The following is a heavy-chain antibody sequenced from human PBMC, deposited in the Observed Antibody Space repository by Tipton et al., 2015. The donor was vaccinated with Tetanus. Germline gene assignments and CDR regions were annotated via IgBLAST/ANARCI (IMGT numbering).Heavy chain of an antibody. Sequence: SLRLSCAVSGFVFSSYTMNWVRQAPGKGLEWVASISSTSSYIYYADSVKGRFTISRDNAKNSVYLQMSSLRADDTAVYYCARRGEARANWFDSWGQGTLVTVSS. CDR3: ARRGEARANWFDS. V-gene: IGHV3-21*01. CDR2: ISSTSSYI. J-gene: IGHJ5*01. CDR1: GFVFSSYT.